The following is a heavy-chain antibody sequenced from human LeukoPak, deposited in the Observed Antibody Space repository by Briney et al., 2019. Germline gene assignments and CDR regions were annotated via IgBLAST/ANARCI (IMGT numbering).Heavy chain of an antibody. J-gene: IGHJ4*02. Sequence: PSETLSLTCAVYGGSFSGYYWSWIRQPPGKGLEWIGEINHSGSTNYNPSLKSRVTISVDTSKNQFSLKLSSVTAADTAVYYCARCGVLRYFDWLLTNLYFDYWGQGTLVTVSS. V-gene: IGHV4-34*01. D-gene: IGHD3-9*01. CDR3: ARCGVLRYFDWLLTNLYFDY. CDR2: INHSGST. CDR1: GGSFSGYY.